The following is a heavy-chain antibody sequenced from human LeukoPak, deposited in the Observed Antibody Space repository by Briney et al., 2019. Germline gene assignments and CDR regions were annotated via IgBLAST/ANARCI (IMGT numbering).Heavy chain of an antibody. CDR1: GYTLTELS. V-gene: IGHV1-24*01. CDR3: ATFPPVFNVRKDYYGSGSYLADY. D-gene: IGHD3-10*01. CDR2: FDPEDGET. Sequence: GASVKVSCKVSGYTLTELSMHWVRQAPGKGLEWMGGFDPEDGETIYAQKFQGRVTMTEDTSTDTAYMELSSLRSEDTAVYYCATFPPVFNVRKDYYGSGSYLADYWGQGTLVTVSS. J-gene: IGHJ4*02.